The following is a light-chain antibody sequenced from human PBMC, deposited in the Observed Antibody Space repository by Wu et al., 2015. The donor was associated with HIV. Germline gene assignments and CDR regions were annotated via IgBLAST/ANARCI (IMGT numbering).Light chain of an antibody. CDR3: QQYNDWPPFLT. CDR2: GAS. J-gene: IGKJ4*01. Sequence: EIVLTQSPGTLSLSPGERATLSCRASQSVSSSYLAWYQQKPGQAPRLLIYGASSRATGIPDRFSGSGSGTDFTLTISRLEPEDFAVYYCQQYNDWPPFLTFAGGTRVDIK. CDR1: QSVSSSY. V-gene: IGKV3-20*01.